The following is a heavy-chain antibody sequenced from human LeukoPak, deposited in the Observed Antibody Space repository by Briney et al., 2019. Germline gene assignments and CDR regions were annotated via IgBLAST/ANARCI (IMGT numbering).Heavy chain of an antibody. CDR2: IYYRGTT. CDR3: ARLLDNDSSGYPDTFDM. D-gene: IGHD3-22*01. V-gene: IGHV4-59*11. J-gene: IGHJ3*02. CDR1: GGSMSSHY. Sequence: SETLSLTCTVSGGSMSSHYWSWIRQPPGKGLEWIGFIYYRGTTKYSPSLQSRVTMLLDTPKNQFSLKLTSVTAADTALYYCARLLDNDSSGYPDTFDMWGQGTMVTVSS.